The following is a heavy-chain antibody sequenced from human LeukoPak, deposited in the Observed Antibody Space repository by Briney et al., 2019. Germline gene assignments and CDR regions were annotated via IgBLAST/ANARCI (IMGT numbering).Heavy chain of an antibody. CDR2: IGGDGTT. J-gene: IGHJ6*02. V-gene: IGHV3-23*01. Sequence: GGSLRLSCAASGFTFSNCGMSWVRQAPGKGLQWLSVIGGDGTTYYADSVKGRFTVSRDNSENTLYLQMNSLRAEDTAVYYCAKGPYGLGIYYGMDVWGQGTTVTV. CDR1: GFTFSNCG. D-gene: IGHD3-10*01. CDR3: AKGPYGLGIYYGMDV.